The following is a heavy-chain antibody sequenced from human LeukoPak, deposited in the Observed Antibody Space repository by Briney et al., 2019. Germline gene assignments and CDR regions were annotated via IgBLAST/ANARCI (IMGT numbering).Heavy chain of an antibody. J-gene: IGHJ6*03. CDR3: ARTTEGGYSGYFYYYYTDV. D-gene: IGHD5-12*01. CDR1: GGSISSYY. V-gene: IGHV4-59*01. Sequence: SETLSLTCTVSGGSISSYYWSWIRQPPGKGLEWIGFIYDSGSTNYNPSLKSRVTISVDTSKNQFSLKLRSVTAADTAVYYCARTTEGGYSGYFYYYYTDVWGKGTTVTISS. CDR2: IYDSGST.